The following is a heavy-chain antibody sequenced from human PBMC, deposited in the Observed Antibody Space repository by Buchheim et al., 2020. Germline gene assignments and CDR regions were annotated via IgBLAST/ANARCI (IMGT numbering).Heavy chain of an antibody. V-gene: IGHV4-59*08. J-gene: IGHJ4*02. CDR3: ARQMAYGDFQRDRGDFDY. D-gene: IGHD4-17*01. CDR1: GGSIISYY. Sequence: QVQLQESGPGLVKPSETLSLTCTVSGGSIISYYWSWIRQPPGRGLEWIGYIYYSGSTNYNPSLKSRVPISVDTSKNQFSPKLSSVTATDTAVYYCARQMAYGDFQRDRGDFDYWGQGTL. CDR2: IYYSGST.